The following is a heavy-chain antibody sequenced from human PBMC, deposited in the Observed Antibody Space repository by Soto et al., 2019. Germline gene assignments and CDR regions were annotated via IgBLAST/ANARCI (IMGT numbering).Heavy chain of an antibody. CDR2: IYYSGST. J-gene: IGHJ4*02. CDR3: ARGDYGDRTYYFDY. D-gene: IGHD4-17*01. CDR1: GGSISSYY. Sequence: QVQLQESGPGLVKPSETLSLTCTVSGGSISSYYWSWIRQPPGKGLEWIGYIYYSGSTNYNPSLKSRGTISVDTSKKQFSLKLSSVTAADTAVYYCARGDYGDRTYYFDYWGQGSLVTVSS. V-gene: IGHV4-59*01.